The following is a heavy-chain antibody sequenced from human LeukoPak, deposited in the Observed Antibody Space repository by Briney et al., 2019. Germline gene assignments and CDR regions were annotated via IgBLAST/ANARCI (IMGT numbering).Heavy chain of an antibody. CDR1: GFTFNSYS. D-gene: IGHD3-16*01. CDR3: ARDLIIWGASLLGAFDI. V-gene: IGHV3-21*01. J-gene: IGHJ3*02. CDR2: ISGSNSYI. Sequence: PGGSLRLSCAASGFTFNSYSMNWVRQAPGKGLEWVSSISGSNSYIYYADSVKGRFTISRDNAKNSLYLQMNSLRAEDTAVYYCARDLIIWGASLLGAFDIWGQGTMVTVSS.